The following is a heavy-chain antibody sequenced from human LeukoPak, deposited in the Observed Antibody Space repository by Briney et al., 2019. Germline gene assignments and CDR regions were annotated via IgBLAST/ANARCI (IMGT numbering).Heavy chain of an antibody. CDR3: ARGYGSGSYYNPFDY. CDR1: GFTFSSYA. CDR2: ISYDGSNK. Sequence: GGSLRLSCAASGFTFSSYAMSWVRQAPGKGLEWVAVISYDGSNKYYADSVKGRFTISRDNSKNTLYLQMNSLRAEDTAVYYCARGYGSGSYYNPFDYWGQGTLVTVSS. V-gene: IGHV3-30*04. D-gene: IGHD3-10*01. J-gene: IGHJ4*02.